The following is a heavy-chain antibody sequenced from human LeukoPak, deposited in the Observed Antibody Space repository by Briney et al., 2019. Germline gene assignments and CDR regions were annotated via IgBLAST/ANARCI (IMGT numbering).Heavy chain of an antibody. CDR1: GGSFSGYY. CDR2: INHSGST. J-gene: IGHJ4*02. Sequence: PSETLSLICAVYGGSFSGYYWSWIRQPPGKGLEWIGEINHSGSTNYNPSLKSRVTISVDTSKNQFSLKLSSVTAADTAVYYCARGPLYCGGDCYPDYWGQGTLVTVSS. V-gene: IGHV4-34*01. D-gene: IGHD2-21*02. CDR3: ARGPLYCGGDCYPDY.